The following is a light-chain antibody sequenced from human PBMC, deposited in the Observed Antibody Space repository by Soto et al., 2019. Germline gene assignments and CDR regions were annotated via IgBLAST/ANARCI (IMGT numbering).Light chain of an antibody. V-gene: IGKV3-15*01. J-gene: IGKJ5*01. CDR3: QQYNNWPAFT. Sequence: EILMTQSPATLSVSPGERATLSCRASQSVSSNFAWYQQKPGQAPRLLIYGASTRATGIPARFSGSGSGTEFTLTISSLQSEDFAVYYCQQYNNWPAFTFGQGTRLEIK. CDR2: GAS. CDR1: QSVSSN.